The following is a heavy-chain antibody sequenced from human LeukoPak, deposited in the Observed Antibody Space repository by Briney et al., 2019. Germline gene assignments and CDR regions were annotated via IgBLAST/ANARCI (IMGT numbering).Heavy chain of an antibody. V-gene: IGHV4-59*01. CDR1: GGSISSYY. D-gene: IGHD3-16*01. CDR3: ARVGYDYVWGPLFDY. J-gene: IGHJ4*02. CDR2: IYYSGST. Sequence: PSETLSLTCTVSGGSISSYYWSWIRQPPGRGLEWIGYIYYSGSTNYNPSLKSRVTISVDTSKNQFSLKLSSVTAADTAVYYCARVGYDYVWGPLFDYWGQGTLVTVSS.